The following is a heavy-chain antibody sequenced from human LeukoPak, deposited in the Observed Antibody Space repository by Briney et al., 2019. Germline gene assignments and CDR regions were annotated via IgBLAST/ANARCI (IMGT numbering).Heavy chain of an antibody. Sequence: GGSLRLSCAASGFTFSNSAMYWVRQAPGKGLEFVSVISTNGDRTYYADSVKGRFTISRDNSKNTPYLQMGSLRADDMAVYYRARGVAISSSGWYDTFDYWGQGALVTVSS. CDR2: ISTNGDRT. CDR1: GFTFSNSA. D-gene: IGHD6-19*01. J-gene: IGHJ4*02. V-gene: IGHV3-64*02. CDR3: ARGVAISSSGWYDTFDY.